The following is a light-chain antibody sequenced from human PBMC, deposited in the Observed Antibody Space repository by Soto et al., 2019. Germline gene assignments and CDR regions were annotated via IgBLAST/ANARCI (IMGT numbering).Light chain of an antibody. CDR2: GNS. CDR3: QSYDSSNLWV. J-gene: IGLJ3*02. CDR1: SSNIGAGYD. Sequence: QSVLTQPPSVSGAPGQRVTISCTGSSSNIGAGYDVHWYQQLPGTAPKLLIYGNSNRPSGVPDRFSGSKSGTSASLAITGLQAEDEADYYCQSYDSSNLWVFGGGTKLTVL. V-gene: IGLV1-40*01.